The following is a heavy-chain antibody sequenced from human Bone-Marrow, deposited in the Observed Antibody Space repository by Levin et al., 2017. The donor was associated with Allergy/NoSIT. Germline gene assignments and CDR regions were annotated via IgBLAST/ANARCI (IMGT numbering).Heavy chain of an antibody. CDR2: IYSGGST. J-gene: IGHJ2*01. V-gene: IGHV3-53*01. CDR1: GFSVSNYY. CDR3: ARGGYNDAFDI. Sequence: GGSLRLSCGASGFSVSNYYMSWVRQAPGKGLECVSVIYSGGSTHYADSVKGRFTISRDNPKNSLDLQMNGLRAEDTAVYYCARGGYNDAFDIWGRGTLVTVSS. D-gene: IGHD5-24*01.